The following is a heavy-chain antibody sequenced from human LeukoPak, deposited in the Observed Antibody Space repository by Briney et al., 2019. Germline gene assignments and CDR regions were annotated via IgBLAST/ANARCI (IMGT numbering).Heavy chain of an antibody. CDR1: GFTFTTYA. J-gene: IGHJ4*02. V-gene: IGHV3-23*01. CDR3: AKVRGAVAITFLDY. D-gene: IGHD3-22*01. CDR2: ISGRGGTT. Sequence: GSLRLSCAASGFTFTTYAMSWVRQAPGKGLEWVSAISGRGGTTYYADSVKGRFTISRDNSKSTVSLQMNSLRAEDTAVYYCAKVRGAVAITFLDYWGQGTLVTVSS.